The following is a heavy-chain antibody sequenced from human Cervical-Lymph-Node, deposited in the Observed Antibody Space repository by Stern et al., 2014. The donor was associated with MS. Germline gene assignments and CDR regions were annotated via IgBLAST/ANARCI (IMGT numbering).Heavy chain of an antibody. CDR3: ARDGRHRDNYGLDV. D-gene: IGHD2-15*01. CDR1: GGTFNVYA. Sequence: QMQLVQSGAEVKKPGSSVKVSCQASGGTFNVYAINWLRQAPGQGLEWMGGIIPIFGPANYAQKFQGRVTITADESTRTSSMQLSSLRSNDTAVYYCARDGRHRDNYGLDVWGQGTTVIVSS. V-gene: IGHV1-69*01. CDR2: IIPIFGPA. J-gene: IGHJ6*02.